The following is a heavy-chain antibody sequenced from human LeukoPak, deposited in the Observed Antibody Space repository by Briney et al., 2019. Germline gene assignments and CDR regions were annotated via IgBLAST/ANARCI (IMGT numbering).Heavy chain of an antibody. J-gene: IGHJ4*02. CDR2: IYPGDSDT. CDR1: GYSFTSYW. Sequence: GESLKISCKGSGYSFTSYWIGWVRQMPGKGLEWMGIIYPGDSDTRYSPSFQGQVTISADKSISTAYLQWSSLKASDTAMYYCARQGYSSSWYGGYYFDYWGQGTLVTVSS. V-gene: IGHV5-51*01. CDR3: ARQGYSSSWYGGYYFDY. D-gene: IGHD6-13*01.